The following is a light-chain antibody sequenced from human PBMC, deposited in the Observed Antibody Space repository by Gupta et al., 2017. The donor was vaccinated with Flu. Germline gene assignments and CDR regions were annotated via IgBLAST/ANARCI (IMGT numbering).Light chain of an antibody. CDR3: GTWDSSLSAYV. J-gene: IGLJ1*01. CDR1: SSNIGNND. V-gene: IGLV1-51*02. CDR2: ENN. Sequence: QSVLTQPPPVSAPPGPQVTISCSGSSSNIGNNDVSWYQQLPGTAPKLLIYENNKRPSGIPDRFSGSKSGTSATLGITGLQTGDEADYYCGTWDSSLSAYVFGAGTKVTVL.